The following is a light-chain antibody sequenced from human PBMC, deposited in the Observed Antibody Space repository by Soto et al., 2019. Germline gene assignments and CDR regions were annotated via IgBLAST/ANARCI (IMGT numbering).Light chain of an antibody. CDR2: DAS. Sequence: EIVLTQSPVTLSLSPGERATLSCRASQSVSSYLAWYQQKPGQAPRLLIYDASSRATGIPDRFSGSGSGTDFTLTISSLEPEDFAVYYCHQRQYWPPITFGQGTRLEIK. J-gene: IGKJ5*01. CDR3: HQRQYWPPIT. CDR1: QSVSSY. V-gene: IGKV3-11*01.